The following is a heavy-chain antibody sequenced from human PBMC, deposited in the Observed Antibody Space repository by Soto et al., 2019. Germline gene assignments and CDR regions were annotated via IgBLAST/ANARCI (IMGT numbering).Heavy chain of an antibody. J-gene: IGHJ3*02. CDR3: ARQPPYYDFWSGPVGNAFDI. CDR2: IYYSGST. CDR1: GGSISSYY. V-gene: IGHV4-59*08. D-gene: IGHD3-3*01. Sequence: TSETLSLTCTVSGGSISSYYWSWIRQPPGKGLEWIGYIYYSGSTNYNPSLKSRVTISVDTSKNQFSLKLSSVTAADTAVYYCARQPPYYDFWSGPVGNAFDIWGQGTMVTVSS.